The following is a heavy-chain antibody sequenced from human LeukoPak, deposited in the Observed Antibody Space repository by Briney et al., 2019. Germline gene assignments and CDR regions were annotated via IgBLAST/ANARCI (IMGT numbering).Heavy chain of an antibody. Sequence: KTGGSLRLSCAASGFTFSSYSMNWVRQAPGKGLEWVSSISSGSSYIYYADSVKGQFTISRDNAKNSLYLQMNSLRAEDTAAYYCARGYYDSSGYAFDIWGQGTMVTVSS. V-gene: IGHV3-21*01. CDR1: GFTFSSYS. CDR3: ARGYYDSSGYAFDI. CDR2: ISSGSSYI. D-gene: IGHD3-22*01. J-gene: IGHJ3*02.